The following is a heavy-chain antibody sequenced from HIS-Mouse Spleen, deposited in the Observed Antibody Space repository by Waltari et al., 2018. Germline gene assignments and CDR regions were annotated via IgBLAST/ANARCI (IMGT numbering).Heavy chain of an antibody. V-gene: IGHV4-39*07. D-gene: IGHD6-13*01. CDR1: GGPLRSRSYY. CDR2: IYYSGST. Sequence: QLQLQESGPGLVKPSETLSPTCTVSGGPLRSRSYYWGWIRQPPGKGLEWIGSIYYSGSTYYNPSLKSRVTISVDTSKNQFSLKLSSVTAADTAVYYCAREIPYSSSWYDWYFDLWGRGTLVTVSS. CDR3: AREIPYSSSWYDWYFDL. J-gene: IGHJ2*01.